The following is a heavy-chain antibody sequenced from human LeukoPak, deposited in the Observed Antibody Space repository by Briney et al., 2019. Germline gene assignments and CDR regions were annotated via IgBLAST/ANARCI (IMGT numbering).Heavy chain of an antibody. V-gene: IGHV4-39*07. CDR3: ARAQQVWWPHYYFDY. CDR1: GGSISGDAYY. J-gene: IGHJ4*02. Sequence: SETLSLTCTVSGGSISGDAYYWGWIRQPPGKALEWIGSIYHSGSTYYNPSLKSRVTISVDTSKNQFSLKLSSVTAADTTVYYCARAQQVWWPHYYFDYWGQGTLVTVSS. D-gene: IGHD4/OR15-4a*01. CDR2: IYHSGST.